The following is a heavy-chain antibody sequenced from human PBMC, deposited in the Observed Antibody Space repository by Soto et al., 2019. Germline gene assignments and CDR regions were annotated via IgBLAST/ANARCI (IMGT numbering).Heavy chain of an antibody. Sequence: PVGSLRLSCAASGLTFSSYAMHWVRQAPGKGLEYVSAISSNGGSTYYANSVKGRFTISRDNSKSTLYLQMGSLRAEDMAVYYCARVPPTTTVTTYYMDVWGKGTTVTSP. J-gene: IGHJ6*03. CDR2: ISSNGGST. D-gene: IGHD4-4*01. CDR3: ARVPPTTTVTTYYMDV. V-gene: IGHV3-64*01. CDR1: GLTFSSYA.